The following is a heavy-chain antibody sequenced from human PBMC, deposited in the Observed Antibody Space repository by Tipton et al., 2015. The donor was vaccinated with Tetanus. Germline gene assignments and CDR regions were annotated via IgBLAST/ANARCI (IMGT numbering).Heavy chain of an antibody. CDR2: ISYSGSS. V-gene: IGHV4-59*01. J-gene: IGHJ4*02. Sequence: TLSLTCTVSSGSIDSYYWSWIRQPPGKGLEWIGYISYSGSSEYNPSLKSRVTISIDSSKNQFSLKLTSVTAADTAVYYCARDERYGDYAYWGQGALVTVSS. D-gene: IGHD4-17*01. CDR1: SGSIDSYY. CDR3: ARDERYGDYAY.